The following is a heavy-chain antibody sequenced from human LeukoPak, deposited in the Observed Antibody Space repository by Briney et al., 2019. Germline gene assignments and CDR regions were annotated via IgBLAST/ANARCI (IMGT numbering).Heavy chain of an antibody. CDR1: GFTFSSYT. V-gene: IGHV3-48*04. D-gene: IGHD3-10*01. CDR3: ARDAAYYAKDY. Sequence: GGSLRLSCAASGFTFSSYTMNWVRQAPGKGLEWVSYISNSGSAIYYADSVKGRLIISIDNAKTSLYLQMNSLRAEDTAVYYCARDAAYYAKDYWGQGTLVTVSS. CDR2: ISNSGSAI. J-gene: IGHJ4*02.